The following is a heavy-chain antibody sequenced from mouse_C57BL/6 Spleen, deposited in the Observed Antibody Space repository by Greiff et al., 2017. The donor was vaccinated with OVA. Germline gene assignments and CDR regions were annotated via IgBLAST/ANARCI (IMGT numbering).Heavy chain of an antibody. Sequence: QVHVKQSGAELVRPGASVKLSCKASGYTFTDYYINWVKQRPGQGLEWIARIYPGSGNTYYNEKFKGKATLTAEKSSSTAYMQLSSLTSEDSDVDFCARSRYGDDVFDYWGQGTTLTVSS. CDR2: IYPGSGNT. J-gene: IGHJ2*01. V-gene: IGHV1-76*01. CDR1: GYTFTDYY. D-gene: IGHD2-2*01. CDR3: ARSRYGDDVFDY.